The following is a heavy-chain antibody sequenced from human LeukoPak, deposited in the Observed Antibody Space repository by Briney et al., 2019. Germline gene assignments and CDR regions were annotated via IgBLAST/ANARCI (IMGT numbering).Heavy chain of an antibody. CDR3: ARSPLGIAPFDY. CDR1: GFTLNTYS. Sequence: GGSLRLSCAASGFTLNTYSMNWVRQAPGKGLEWVSSISSTGSDMYYVDSVKGRFTISRDNAKNSLFLQVNSLRAEDTAVYYCARSPLGIAPFDYWGQGTLVTVSS. D-gene: IGHD7-27*01. V-gene: IGHV3-21*01. CDR2: ISSTGSDM. J-gene: IGHJ4*02.